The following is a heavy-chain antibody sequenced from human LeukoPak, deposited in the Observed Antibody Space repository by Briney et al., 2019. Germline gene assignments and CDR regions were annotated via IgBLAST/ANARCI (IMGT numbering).Heavy chain of an antibody. CDR3: KPGTGSLHY. J-gene: IGHJ4*02. D-gene: IGHD3/OR15-3a*01. CDR1: GFTFSTSA. CDR2: ITGSGGST. Sequence: PGGSLRLSCTASGFTFSTSAMSWVRQAPGKELEWVSAITGSGGSTFYADSVKGRFTISRDNSKNTLYLQMNSLRAEDTAVYYCKPGTGSLHYWGQGTLVTVSS. V-gene: IGHV3-23*01.